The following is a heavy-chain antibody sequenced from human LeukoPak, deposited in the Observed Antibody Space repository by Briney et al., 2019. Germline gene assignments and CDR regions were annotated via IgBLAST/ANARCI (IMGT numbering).Heavy chain of an antibody. J-gene: IGHJ4*02. CDR2: IYSGGST. CDR3: ARGDGYNYWDY. Sequence: GGSLRLSCAASGFTVSSNYMSWVRQAPGKGLEWVSVIYSGGSTYYADSVKGRFTISRDNSKNTVYLQMDSLRAKDTAVYYCARGDGYNYWDYWGQGTLVTVSS. CDR1: GFTVSSNY. D-gene: IGHD5-24*01. V-gene: IGHV3-53*01.